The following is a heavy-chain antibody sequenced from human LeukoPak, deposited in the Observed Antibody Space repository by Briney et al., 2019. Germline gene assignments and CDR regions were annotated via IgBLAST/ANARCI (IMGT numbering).Heavy chain of an antibody. CDR2: IYYSGST. D-gene: IGHD3-9*01. Sequence: PSETLSLTCTVSGGPVGSSSNYWGWIRQPPGKGLEWFGSIYYSGSTNYNPSLKSRVTRSVDTSKNHFSLQLSSVTASDTGVYYCARLEWYYDILTGYYKADALDIWGQGTMVTVSS. CDR1: GGPVGSSSNY. CDR3: ARLEWYYDILTGYYKADALDI. J-gene: IGHJ3*02. V-gene: IGHV4-39*02.